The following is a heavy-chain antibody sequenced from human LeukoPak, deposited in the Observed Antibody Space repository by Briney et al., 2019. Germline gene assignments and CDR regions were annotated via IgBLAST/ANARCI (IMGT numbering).Heavy chain of an antibody. CDR1: GYTFTSYG. CDR2: ISAYNGNT. CDR3: ARAPNYGGNSDY. Sequence: ASVKVSCKASGYTFTSYGISWVRQAPGQGLEWMGWISAYNGNTNYAQKLQGRVTMTTDTSTSTAYVELRSLRSDDTAVYYCARAPNYGGNSDYWGQGTLVTVSS. D-gene: IGHD4-23*01. V-gene: IGHV1-18*01. J-gene: IGHJ4*02.